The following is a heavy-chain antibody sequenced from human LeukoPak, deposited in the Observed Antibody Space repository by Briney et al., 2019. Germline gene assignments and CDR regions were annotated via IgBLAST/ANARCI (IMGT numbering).Heavy chain of an antibody. CDR3: ARVTGYSSSPGVDY. J-gene: IGHJ4*02. CDR2: IKQDGSEK. CDR1: GFTFSSYW. D-gene: IGHD6-6*01. Sequence: GGSLRLSCAASGFTFSSYWMSWVRQAPGKGLEWVANIKQDGSEKYYVDSVKGRFTISRDNAKNSLYLQMNSLRAEDTAVYYCARVTGYSSSPGVDYWGQGTLVIVSS. V-gene: IGHV3-7*01.